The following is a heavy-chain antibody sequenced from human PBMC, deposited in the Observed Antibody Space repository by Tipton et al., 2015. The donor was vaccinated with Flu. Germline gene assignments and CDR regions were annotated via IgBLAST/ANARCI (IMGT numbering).Heavy chain of an antibody. D-gene: IGHD2-21*01. J-gene: IGHJ4*02. Sequence: LRLSCTVSGGSISSGDYCWSWIRQPPGKGLEWIGYIYYSGSTYYNPSLKSRVTISIDTSKNQFSLKLSSVTAADTAVYYCASFLEWISILDYWGQGTLVTVSS. CDR1: GGSISSGDYC. CDR3: ASFLEWISILDY. CDR2: IYYSGST. V-gene: IGHV4-30-4*01.